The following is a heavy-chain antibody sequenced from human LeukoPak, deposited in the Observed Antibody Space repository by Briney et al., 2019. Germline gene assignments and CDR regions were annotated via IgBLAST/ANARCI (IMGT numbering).Heavy chain of an antibody. CDR3: AKGLSIAAAGTPFDI. J-gene: IGHJ3*02. CDR1: GFTFDDYA. CDR2: ISWNSGSI. V-gene: IGHV3-9*01. D-gene: IGHD6-13*01. Sequence: GGSLRLSCAASGFTFDDYAMHWVRQAPGKGLEWVSGISWNSGSIGYADSVKGRFTISRDNAKNSLYLQMNNLRAEDTALYYCAKGLSIAAAGTPFDIWGQGTMVTVSS.